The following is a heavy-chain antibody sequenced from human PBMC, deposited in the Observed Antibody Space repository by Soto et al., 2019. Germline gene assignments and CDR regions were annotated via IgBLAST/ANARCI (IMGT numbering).Heavy chain of an antibody. D-gene: IGHD5-18*01. CDR1: GFTFSSYA. Sequence: GSLRLSCAASGFTFSSYAMSWVRQAPGKGLGWVSAISGSGGSTYYADSVKGRFTISRDNSKNTLYLQMNSLRAEDTAVYYCAKDGVDTAMVKTYYFDYWGQGTLVTVSS. J-gene: IGHJ4*02. V-gene: IGHV3-23*01. CDR3: AKDGVDTAMVKTYYFDY. CDR2: ISGSGGST.